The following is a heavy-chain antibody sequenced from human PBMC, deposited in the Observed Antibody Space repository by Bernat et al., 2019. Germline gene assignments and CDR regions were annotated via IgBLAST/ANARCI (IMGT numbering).Heavy chain of an antibody. Sequence: EVQLVESGGGLVQPGGSLRLSCAASGFPFSRYWMHWVRQGPGKGLVWVSRINSDGTSITYADSVKDRFTISRDNAKNTLYLQMNSLTAEDTAVYYGASPLSGMGDFWGHGTLVTVSS. CDR2: INSDGTSI. J-gene: IGHJ4*01. CDR3: ASPLSGMGDF. CDR1: GFPFSRYW. V-gene: IGHV3-74*03. D-gene: IGHD3-16*01.